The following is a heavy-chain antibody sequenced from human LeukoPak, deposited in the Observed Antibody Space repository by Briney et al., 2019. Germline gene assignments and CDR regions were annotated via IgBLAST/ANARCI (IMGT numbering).Heavy chain of an antibody. V-gene: IGHV4-34*01. CDR3: ARSKLWFGSYYFDY. Sequence: PSETLSLNCTVSGGSFSGYYWTWIRQFPGKGLEWIGEMNDRGTTNRNPSLRSRVTISVDTSKNQFSLKLSSVTAADTAVYYCARSKLWFGSYYFDYWGQGTLVTVSS. CDR1: GGSFSGYY. D-gene: IGHD3-10*01. CDR2: MNDRGTT. J-gene: IGHJ4*02.